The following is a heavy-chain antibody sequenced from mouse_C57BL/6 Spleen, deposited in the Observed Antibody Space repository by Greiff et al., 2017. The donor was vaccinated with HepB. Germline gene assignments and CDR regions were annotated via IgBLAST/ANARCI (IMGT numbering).Heavy chain of an antibody. CDR2: INPNNGGP. J-gene: IGHJ2*01. CDR1: GYTFTDYY. D-gene: IGHD3-1*01. V-gene: IGHV1-26*01. Sequence: EVQLQQSGPELVKPGASVKISCKASGYTFTDYYMNWVKQSHGKSLEWIGDINPNNGGPSYNQKFKGKATLTVEKSSSTAYMELRSLTSEDSAVYYCARGLLYSCGQGTTLTVSS. CDR3: ARGLLYS.